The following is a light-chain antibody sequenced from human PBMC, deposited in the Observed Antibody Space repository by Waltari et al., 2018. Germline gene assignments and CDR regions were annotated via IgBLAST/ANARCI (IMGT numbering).Light chain of an antibody. CDR2: EVS. V-gene: IGLV2-23*02. J-gene: IGLJ6*01. CDR3: CSYAGGSSAV. CDR1: SSDVGSYNL. Sequence: GQSITISCTGTSSDVGSYNLVSWYQQDPGKAPKLIIYEVSNRPSGVSNRFSGSKSGDTASLTISGLQAEDEADYYCCSYAGGSSAVFGTGTKLTVL.